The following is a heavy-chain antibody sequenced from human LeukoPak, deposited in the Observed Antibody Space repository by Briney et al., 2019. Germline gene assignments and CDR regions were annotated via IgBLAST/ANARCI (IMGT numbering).Heavy chain of an antibody. D-gene: IGHD2-2*01. J-gene: IGHJ4*02. CDR2: IYYSGST. CDR1: GGSISSYY. Sequence: SETLSLTCTASGGSISSYYWSWIRQPPGKGLEWIGYIYYSGSTNYNPSLKSRVTISVDTSKNQFSLKLSSVTAADTAVYYCASLTLDCSSTSCPPQTDYWGQGTLVTVSS. V-gene: IGHV4-59*08. CDR3: ASLTLDCSSTSCPPQTDY.